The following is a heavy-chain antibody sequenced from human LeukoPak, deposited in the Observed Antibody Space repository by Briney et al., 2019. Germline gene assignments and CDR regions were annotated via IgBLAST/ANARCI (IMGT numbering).Heavy chain of an antibody. CDR2: IYYSGST. D-gene: IGHD5/OR15-5a*01. J-gene: IGHJ4*02. V-gene: IGHV4-59*08. Sequence: PSETLSLTCTVSGGSIYSDFWTWIRQPPGKGLEWIGYIYYSGSTRYNPSLKSRVTMSVDTSKNQFSLNLSSVTAADTAAYYCASRRAYHVYGYWGQGTLVTVSS. CDR1: GGSIYSDF. CDR3: ASRRAYHVYGY.